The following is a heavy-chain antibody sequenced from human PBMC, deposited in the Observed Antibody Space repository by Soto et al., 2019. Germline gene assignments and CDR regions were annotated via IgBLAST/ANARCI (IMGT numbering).Heavy chain of an antibody. CDR3: AHLNYYDSIGGYSRSFDY. CDR2: IYWDYDK. Sequence: QITLKESGPTLVKPTQTLTLTCTFSGFSFRSRGGGVGWIRQPPGKALEWLALIYWDYDKSYSPSLTSRLTITKDTSKNDVVLTMTNMDPVDTATYYCAHLNYYDSIGGYSRSFDYWGQGTLVTVSS. D-gene: IGHD3-22*01. CDR1: GFSFRSRGGG. V-gene: IGHV2-5*02. J-gene: IGHJ4*02.